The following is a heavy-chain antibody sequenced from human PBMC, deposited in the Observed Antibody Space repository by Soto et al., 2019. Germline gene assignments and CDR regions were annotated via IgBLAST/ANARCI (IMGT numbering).Heavy chain of an antibody. D-gene: IGHD2-2*01. CDR3: ARSEVPAAMGGWFDP. CDR2: INPSGGST. Sequence: GASVKVSCKASGYTFTSYYMHWVRQAPGQGLEWMGIINPSGGSTSYAQKFQGRVTMTTDTSTSTAYMELRSLRSDDTAVYYCARSEVPAAMGGWFDPWGQGTLVTVSS. CDR1: GYTFTSYY. J-gene: IGHJ5*02. V-gene: IGHV1-46*01.